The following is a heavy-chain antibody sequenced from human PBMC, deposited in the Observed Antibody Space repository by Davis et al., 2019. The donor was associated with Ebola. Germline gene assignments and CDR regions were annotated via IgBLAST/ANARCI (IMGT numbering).Heavy chain of an antibody. J-gene: IGHJ6*02. CDR3: ARVGRIRPAPGGMDV. Sequence: AASVKVSCKASGGTFSSYAISWVRQAPGQGLECMGWINAGNGNTKYSQKFQGRVTITRDTSASTAYMELSSLRSEDTAVYYCARVGRIRPAPGGMDVWGQGTTVTVSS. V-gene: IGHV1-3*01. CDR1: GGTFSSYA. CDR2: INAGNGNT. D-gene: IGHD1-14*01.